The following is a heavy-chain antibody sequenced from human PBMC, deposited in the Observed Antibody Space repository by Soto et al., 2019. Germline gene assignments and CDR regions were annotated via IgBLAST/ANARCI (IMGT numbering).Heavy chain of an antibody. J-gene: IGHJ5*02. CDR1: GGSFNTYA. Sequence: QGRLVQSGAEMRKPGSSVKVSCKTSGGSFNTYATGWVRQAPGQGLEWMGGIIPVLGKPNYAPKFQCRLTIVADESASTVYIELSSLTSDDTAVFYCSSDRRGVPFLSPPAWGQGTLVTVSS. D-gene: IGHD5-12*01. V-gene: IGHV1-69*01. CDR3: SSDRRGVPFLSPPA. CDR2: IIPVLGKP.